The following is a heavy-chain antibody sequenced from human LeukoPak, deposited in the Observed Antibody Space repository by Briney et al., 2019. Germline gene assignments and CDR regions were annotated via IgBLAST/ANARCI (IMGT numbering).Heavy chain of an antibody. D-gene: IGHD3-22*01. J-gene: IGHJ1*01. CDR3: AKSPLSYYYDSSENLAEYFQH. Sequence: GGSLRLSCAASGFTFSSYGMHWVRQAPGKGLEWVAVIWYDGSNKYYADSVKGRFTISRDNSKNTLYLQMNSLRAEDTAVYYCAKSPLSYYYDSSENLAEYFQHWGQGTLVTVSS. CDR1: GFTFSSYG. CDR2: IWYDGSNK. V-gene: IGHV3-30*02.